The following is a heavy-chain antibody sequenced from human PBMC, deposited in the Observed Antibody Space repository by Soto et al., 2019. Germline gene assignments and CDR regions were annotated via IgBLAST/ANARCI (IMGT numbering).Heavy chain of an antibody. Sequence: GGSLRVFCAASGFTFSSCGMHWVRQAPGKGQEWVSFISYDGSNKYYADSVKVRFTMSIDNSKNTLYLQMNSLRAEDTAVDYCGKVSRSKSTAVAAWFYXWGQVTLFTVSX. V-gene: IGHV3-30*18. D-gene: IGHD6-13*01. CDR1: GFTFSSCG. CDR2: ISYDGSNK. CDR3: GKVSRSKSTAVAAWFYX. J-gene: IGHJ5*01.